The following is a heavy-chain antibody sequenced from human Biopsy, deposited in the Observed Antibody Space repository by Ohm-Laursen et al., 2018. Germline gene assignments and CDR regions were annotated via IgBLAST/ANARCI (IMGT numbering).Heavy chain of an antibody. J-gene: IGHJ4*02. Sequence: SLRLSCAASGFTFSNYWMNWVRQAPGKGLEWVAKIQRDGSEKYYVDSVTGRLTISRDNAKNSMYLQMNSLRAEDTALYYCARATSTAGTGYFDYWGQGILVTVSS. D-gene: IGHD6-13*01. V-gene: IGHV3-7*01. CDR2: IQRDGSEK. CDR1: GFTFSNYW. CDR3: ARATSTAGTGYFDY.